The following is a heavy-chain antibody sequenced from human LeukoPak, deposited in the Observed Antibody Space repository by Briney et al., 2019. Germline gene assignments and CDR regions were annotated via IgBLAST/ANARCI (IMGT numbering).Heavy chain of an antibody. D-gene: IGHD6-13*01. J-gene: IGHJ4*02. CDR1: GFTFSSYG. CDR2: IRYDGSNK. V-gene: IGHV3-30*02. Sequence: GGSLRLSCAASGFTFSSYGMHWVRQAPGKGLEWVAFIRYDGSNKYYADSVKGRFTIFRGNSKNTLYLQMNSLRAEDTAVYYCARDQGAVAGLFDYWGQGTLVTVSS. CDR3: ARDQGAVAGLFDY.